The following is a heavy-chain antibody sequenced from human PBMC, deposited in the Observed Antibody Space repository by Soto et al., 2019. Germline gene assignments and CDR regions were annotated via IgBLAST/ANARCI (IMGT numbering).Heavy chain of an antibody. CDR2: MYNTGST. CDR1: GGSISGYY. D-gene: IGHD2-8*02. CDR3: ARDKITGLFDY. J-gene: IGHJ4*02. V-gene: IGHV4-59*12. Sequence: SETLSLTCTVSGGSISGYYWSWIRQPPGKGLEWIGYMYNTGSTVYNPSFKSRVTISVDTSKNQFSLKLTSVTAADTALYYCARDKITGLFDYWGQGTLVTVSS.